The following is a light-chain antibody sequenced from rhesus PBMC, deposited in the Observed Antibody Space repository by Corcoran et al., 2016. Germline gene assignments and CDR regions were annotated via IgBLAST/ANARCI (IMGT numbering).Light chain of an antibody. V-gene: IGKV1-28*02. CDR2: GAS. Sequence: DIQMTQSPSSLSASVGDTVTITCRASQGISSYLNWFQQKPGKAPKLLIYGASSLESGVPSRFSGSGSGTDFTLTISSLQPEDFATYYCLQYSSSPYSFGQGTKVEIK. CDR1: QGISSY. CDR3: LQYSSSPYS. J-gene: IGKJ2*01.